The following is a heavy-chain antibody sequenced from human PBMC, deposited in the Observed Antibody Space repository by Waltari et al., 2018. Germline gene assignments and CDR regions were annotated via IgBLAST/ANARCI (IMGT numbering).Heavy chain of an antibody. CDR1: GFTFSSYS. Sequence: EVQLVESGGGLVKPGGSLRLSCAASGFTFSSYSMNWVRQAPGKGLEWVSSISSSRSYIYYADSVKGRFTISRDNAKNSLYLQMNSLRAEDTAVYYCARDKRGAPNFDYWGQGTLVTVSS. CDR2: ISSSRSYI. J-gene: IGHJ4*02. D-gene: IGHD4-17*01. V-gene: IGHV3-21*01. CDR3: ARDKRGAPNFDY.